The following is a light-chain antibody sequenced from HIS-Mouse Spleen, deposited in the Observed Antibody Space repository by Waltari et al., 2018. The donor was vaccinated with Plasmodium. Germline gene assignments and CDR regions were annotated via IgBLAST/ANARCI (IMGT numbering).Light chain of an antibody. V-gene: IGLV1-51*01. CDR2: DNN. J-gene: IGLJ3*02. Sequence: QSVLTQPPSVSAAPGQKVTISCSGSSSNSGHNYVYWYQQLPGTAPKLLIYDNNKRPSGIPDRFSGSKSGTSATLGITGLQTGDEADYYCGTWDSSLSAGVFGGGTKLTVL. CDR3: GTWDSSLSAGV. CDR1: SSNSGHNY.